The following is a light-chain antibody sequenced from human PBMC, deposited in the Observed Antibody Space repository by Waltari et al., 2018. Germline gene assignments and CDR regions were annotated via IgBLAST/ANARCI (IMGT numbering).Light chain of an antibody. Sequence: EIVMTQSPATLSVSPGERATLSCRASQSVSSNLARYQQKPGQAPRLLINGASTRATGVPDRFSGSGSGTEFTLAISSLQSEDFAVYYCLQYNDWPPLTFGGGTKVEIK. CDR1: QSVSSN. CDR3: LQYNDWPPLT. J-gene: IGKJ4*01. V-gene: IGKV3-15*01. CDR2: GAS.